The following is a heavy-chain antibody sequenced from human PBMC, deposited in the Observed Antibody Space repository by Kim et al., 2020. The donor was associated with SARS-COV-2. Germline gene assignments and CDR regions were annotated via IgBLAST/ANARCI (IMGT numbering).Heavy chain of an antibody. V-gene: IGHV3-23*01. J-gene: IGHJ4*02. Sequence: VKGRFTISRDNSKNTLYLQMNSLRAEDTAVYYCAKVAYSSGWYGGYFDYWGQGTLVTVSS. CDR3: AKVAYSSGWYGGYFDY. D-gene: IGHD6-19*01.